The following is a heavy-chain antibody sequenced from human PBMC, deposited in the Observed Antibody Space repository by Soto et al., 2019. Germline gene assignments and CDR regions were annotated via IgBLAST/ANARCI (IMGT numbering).Heavy chain of an antibody. CDR3: AQRDTAMGLFDY. Sequence: QITLKESGPTLVKPTQTLTLTCTFSGFSLSTSGVGVGWIRQPPGKALEWLALIYWDDDKRYSPSLNSRLTITKDTSKNQVVLTMTNMDPVDTATYYCAQRDTAMGLFDYWGQGTLVTVSS. J-gene: IGHJ4*02. CDR1: GFSLSTSGVG. D-gene: IGHD5-18*01. V-gene: IGHV2-5*02. CDR2: IYWDDDK.